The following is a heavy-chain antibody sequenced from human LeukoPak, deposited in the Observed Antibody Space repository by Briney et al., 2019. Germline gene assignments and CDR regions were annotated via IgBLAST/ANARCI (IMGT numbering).Heavy chain of an antibody. D-gene: IGHD3-22*01. CDR3: ARMTYYYDSSGYLGYFDY. CDR1: GGTFSSYA. CDR2: IIPILGIA. Sequence: SVKVSCKASGGTFSSYAISWVRQAPGQGLEWMGRIIPILGIANYAQKFQGRVTITADKSTSTAYMELSSLRSEDTAVYYCARMTYYYDSSGYLGYFDYWGQGTLVTVSS. J-gene: IGHJ4*02. V-gene: IGHV1-69*04.